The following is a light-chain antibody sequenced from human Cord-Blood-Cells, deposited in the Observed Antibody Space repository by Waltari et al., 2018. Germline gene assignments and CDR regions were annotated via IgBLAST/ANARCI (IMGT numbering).Light chain of an antibody. CDR3: SSYAGSNNV. J-gene: IGLJ1*01. CDR1: SSDVGGYNY. CDR2: EVS. Sequence: QSALTQPPSASGSPGQSVTISCTGTSSDVGGYNYVSWYRQHPGKAPKRMIYEVSKRPAGVPDRFSGSKSGNTASLTVSGLQAEDEADYYCSSYAGSNNVFGTGTKVTVL. V-gene: IGLV2-8*01.